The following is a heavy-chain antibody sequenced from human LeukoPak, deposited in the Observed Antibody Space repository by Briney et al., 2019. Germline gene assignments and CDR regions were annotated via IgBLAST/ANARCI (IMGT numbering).Heavy chain of an antibody. J-gene: IGHJ3*02. CDR2: VYYGGST. CDR3: ARPRRFGVVIISDDGAFDI. V-gene: IGHV4-59*02. D-gene: IGHD3-3*01. CDR1: DGSVTPYY. Sequence: PSETLSLTCTVSDGSVTPYYWTWIRQPPGKGLEWIAYVYYGGSTKYNPSLESRVTISVDTSKNQFSLKLSSVTAADTAVYYCARPRRFGVVIISDDGAFDIWGQGTMVTVSS.